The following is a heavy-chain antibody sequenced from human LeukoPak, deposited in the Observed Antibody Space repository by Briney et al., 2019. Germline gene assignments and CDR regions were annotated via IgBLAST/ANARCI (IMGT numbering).Heavy chain of an antibody. V-gene: IGHV3-48*03. J-gene: IGHJ4*02. Sequence: GGSLRLSCAASGFTFSNYEMNWVRQAPGKGLEWISHISNFGDIIHYADSVEGRFTISRDNAKNSLYLQMNSLRAEDTAVYYCARVLSGGNYGAHYWGQGTLVTVSS. CDR3: ARVLSGGNYGAHY. CDR2: ISNFGDII. CDR1: GFTFSNYE. D-gene: IGHD4/OR15-4a*01.